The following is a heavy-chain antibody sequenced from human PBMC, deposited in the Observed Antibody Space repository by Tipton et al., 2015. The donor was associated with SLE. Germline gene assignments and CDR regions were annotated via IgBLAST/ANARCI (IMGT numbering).Heavy chain of an antibody. J-gene: IGHJ4*02. D-gene: IGHD1-20*01. V-gene: IGHV3-30*02. CDR2: IRYDGSNE. CDR1: GFFFSSYD. CDR3: ARGRITGPSPLGY. Sequence: GSLRLSCAASGFFFSSYDIHWVRQAPGKGLEWVAFIRYDGSNEDYADSVKGRFTISRDNSENTLYLQMNSLRAEDTAVYYCARGRITGPSPLGYWGQGTLVTVSS.